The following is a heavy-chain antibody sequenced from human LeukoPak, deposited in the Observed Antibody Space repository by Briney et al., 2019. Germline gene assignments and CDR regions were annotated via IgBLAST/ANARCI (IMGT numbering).Heavy chain of an antibody. CDR2: MYHSGSS. Sequence: SETLSLTCAVSGGSISSSNWWSWVRQPPGKGLEWIGEMYHSGSSNYNPSLKSRVTISVDKSENQFSLNLSSVTAADTAVYYCAVSSGWYKIDYWGQGTLVTVSS. CDR3: AVSSGWYKIDY. D-gene: IGHD6-19*01. CDR1: GGSISSSNW. V-gene: IGHV4-4*02. J-gene: IGHJ4*02.